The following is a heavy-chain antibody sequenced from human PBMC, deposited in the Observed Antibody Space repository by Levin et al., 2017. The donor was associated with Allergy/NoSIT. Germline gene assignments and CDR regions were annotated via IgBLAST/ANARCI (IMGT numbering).Heavy chain of an antibody. CDR1: GYTFTSYD. D-gene: IGHD3-22*01. J-gene: IGHJ4*02. CDR2: MNPHSGNT. V-gene: IGHV1-8*02. Sequence: PGGSLRLSCKASGYTFTSYDVNWVRQATGQGLEWMGWMNPHSGNTGYAQEFQGRVTMTRDTSISTAYMELSSLTSDDTAVYYCARGDYFESGGFRKEFDWWGQGTLVTVSS. CDR3: ARGDYFESGGFRKEFDW.